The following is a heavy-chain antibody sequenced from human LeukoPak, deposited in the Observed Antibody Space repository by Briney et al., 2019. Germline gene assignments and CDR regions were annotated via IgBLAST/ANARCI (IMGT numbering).Heavy chain of an antibody. CDR3: ARVEGGSYLDY. D-gene: IGHD1-26*01. J-gene: IGHJ4*02. V-gene: IGHV4-59*01. CDR1: GGSISSYY. Sequence: SETLSLTCTVSGGSISSYYWSWIRQPPGKGLEWIGYIYYSGSTNYNPSLKSRVTMSVDTSKNQFSLTMISVTAADTAVYYCARVEGGSYLDYWGQGTLVTVSS. CDR2: IYYSGST.